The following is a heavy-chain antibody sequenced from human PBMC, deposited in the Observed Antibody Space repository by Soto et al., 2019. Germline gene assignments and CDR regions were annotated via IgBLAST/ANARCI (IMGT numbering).Heavy chain of an antibody. Sequence: LSLTCTVSGGSISGGDYYWSWIRQPPGKDIEWIGYIYYSGSTYYNPSLKSRVTISVDTSKNQFSLKLSSVTAADTAVYYCARLDGSDARYYYYYGMDVWGQGTTVT. V-gene: IGHV4-30-4*01. CDR2: IYYSGST. J-gene: IGHJ6*02. D-gene: IGHD2-21*02. CDR3: ARLDGSDARYYYYYGMDV. CDR1: GGSISGGDYY.